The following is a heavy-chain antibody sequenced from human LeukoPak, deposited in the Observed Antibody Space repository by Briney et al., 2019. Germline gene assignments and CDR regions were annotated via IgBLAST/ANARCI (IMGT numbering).Heavy chain of an antibody. CDR1: GFTFSSYG. Sequence: GGSLRLSCAASGFTFSSYGMHWVRQAPGKGLEWVAVISYDGSNKYYADSVKGRFTISRDNSKNTLYLQMNSLRAEDTAVYYCAKDSSWYPYYYYGMDVWGQGTTVTVSS. V-gene: IGHV3-30*18. CDR2: ISYDGSNK. D-gene: IGHD6-13*01. CDR3: AKDSSWYPYYYYGMDV. J-gene: IGHJ6*02.